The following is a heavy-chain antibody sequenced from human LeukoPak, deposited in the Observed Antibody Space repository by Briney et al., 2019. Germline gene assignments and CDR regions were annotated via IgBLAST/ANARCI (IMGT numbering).Heavy chain of an antibody. Sequence: PGGSLRLSCAASGFTFSSYAMHWVRQAPGKGPEWVAVISYDGSNKYYADSVKGRFTISRDNSKNTLYLQMNSLRAEDTAVYYCARQYSSSWYGEVWFDYWGQGTLVTVSS. J-gene: IGHJ4*02. CDR2: ISYDGSNK. CDR3: ARQYSSSWYGEVWFDY. CDR1: GFTFSSYA. V-gene: IGHV3-30*01. D-gene: IGHD6-13*01.